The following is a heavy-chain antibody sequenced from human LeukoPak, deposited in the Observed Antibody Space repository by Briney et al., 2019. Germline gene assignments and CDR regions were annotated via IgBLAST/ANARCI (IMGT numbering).Heavy chain of an antibody. V-gene: IGHV3-23*01. Sequence: PGGSLRLSCAASGFTFSSYAMSWVRQAPGKGLEWVSAISGSGGSTYYADSVKGRFTISRDNSKNTLYLQMNSLRAEDTAVYYCAKVGELMITFGGVIVPYYFDYWGQGTLVTVSS. CDR1: GFTFSSYA. D-gene: IGHD3-16*02. CDR2: ISGSGGST. J-gene: IGHJ4*02. CDR3: AKVGELMITFGGVIVPYYFDY.